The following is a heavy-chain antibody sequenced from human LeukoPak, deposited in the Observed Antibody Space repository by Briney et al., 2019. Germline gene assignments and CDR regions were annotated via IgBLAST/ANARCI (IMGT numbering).Heavy chain of an antibody. D-gene: IGHD3/OR15-3a*01. CDR1: GGSISSYY. CDR3: ARDALAGDWYCDY. CDR2: IYTSGST. J-gene: IGHJ4*02. Sequence: PSETLSLTCTVSGGSISSYYWSWLRQPAGKGLEWIGRIYTSGSTNYNPSIKSRVSMSVDTSKNKFSLKLSSVTAADTAVYYCARDALAGDWYCDYWGQGTLVTVSS. V-gene: IGHV4-4*07.